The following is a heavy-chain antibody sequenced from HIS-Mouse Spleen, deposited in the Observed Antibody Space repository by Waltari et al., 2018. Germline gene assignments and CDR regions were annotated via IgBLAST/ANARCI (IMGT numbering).Heavy chain of an antibody. CDR1: GFTFRSHA. V-gene: IGHV3-30*04. CDR3: ARDSYSSSWYFDY. J-gene: IGHJ4*02. CDR2: ISYDGSNK. D-gene: IGHD6-13*01. Sequence: QVQLVESGGGVVQPGRSLRLSCAASGFTFRSHAMHWVRQAPGKGLEWVAVISYDGSNKYYADSVKGRFTISRDNSKNTLYLQMNSLRAEDTAVYYCARDSYSSSWYFDYWGQGTLVTVSS.